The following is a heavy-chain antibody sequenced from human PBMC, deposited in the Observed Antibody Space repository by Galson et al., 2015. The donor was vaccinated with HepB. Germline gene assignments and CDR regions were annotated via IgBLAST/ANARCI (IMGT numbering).Heavy chain of an antibody. D-gene: IGHD1-1*01. CDR3: VRNLLWDGWNAFDI. Sequence: SLRLSCAAPGFTFSSFTMSWVRQAPGKGLEWDSTITSSGGSTYYADSVKGRFTISRDNSKSTLYLQLSSLRAEDTGVYYCVRNLLWDGWNAFDIWGQGTTVTVSS. CDR1: GFTFSSFT. CDR2: ITSSGGST. V-gene: IGHV3-23*01. J-gene: IGHJ3*02.